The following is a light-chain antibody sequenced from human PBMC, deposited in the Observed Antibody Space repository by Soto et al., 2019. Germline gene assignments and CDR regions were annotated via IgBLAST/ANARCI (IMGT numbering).Light chain of an antibody. CDR2: DVS. CDR1: SSDVGGYNY. V-gene: IGLV2-14*01. J-gene: IGLJ2*01. Sequence: QSALTQPASVSGSPGQSITISCTGTSSDVGGYNYVSWYQQHPGKAPKLMIHDVSNRPSGVSNRFSGSKSGNTASLTISGLQAEDEADYYCSSYTSSSNVVFGGGTKVTVL. CDR3: SSYTSSSNVV.